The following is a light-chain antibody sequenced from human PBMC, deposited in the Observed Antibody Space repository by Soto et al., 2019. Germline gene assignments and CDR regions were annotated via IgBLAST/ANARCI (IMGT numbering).Light chain of an antibody. CDR1: SSDVVSYNL. Sequence: QSALTQPASVSGSPGQSITISCTGTSSDVVSYNLVSWYQQHPGKVPKLMIYEATKRPSGVSDRFSGSKSGNTASLTISGLQAEDEADYYCASYTSSSTSVIFGRGTKLTVL. V-gene: IGLV2-14*02. CDR2: EAT. J-gene: IGLJ2*01. CDR3: ASYTSSSTSVI.